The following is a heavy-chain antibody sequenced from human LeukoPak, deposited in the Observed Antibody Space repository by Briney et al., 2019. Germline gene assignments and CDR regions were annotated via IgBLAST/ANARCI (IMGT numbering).Heavy chain of an antibody. CDR2: IYNSGST. V-gene: IGHV4-59*08. D-gene: IGHD2-21*02. J-gene: IGHJ4*02. Sequence: SETLSLTCTVSGDSFSYFYWSWIRQPPGKGLEWIGYIYNSGSTNYNPSLKSRVTISLDTSKNQFSLNLRSMKASDTAVYYCARAFCVGDCFVLHIYFDSWGLGTLVTVSS. CDR1: GDSFSYFY. CDR3: ARAFCVGDCFVLHIYFDS.